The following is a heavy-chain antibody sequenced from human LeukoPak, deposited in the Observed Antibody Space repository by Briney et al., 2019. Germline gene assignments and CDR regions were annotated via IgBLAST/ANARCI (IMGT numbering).Heavy chain of an antibody. J-gene: IGHJ4*02. Sequence: GGSLRLSCAASGFTFTSYAMCWVRQAPGEGLEWVAIISYDGSRKYYADSVKGRFTISRDNSQNKMFLQMNSLRSEDTAVYYCARGWGYCSGTSCYIDYWGQGTLVTVSS. CDR2: ISYDGSRK. CDR3: ARGWGYCSGTSCYIDY. D-gene: IGHD2-2*02. V-gene: IGHV3-30*04. CDR1: GFTFTSYA.